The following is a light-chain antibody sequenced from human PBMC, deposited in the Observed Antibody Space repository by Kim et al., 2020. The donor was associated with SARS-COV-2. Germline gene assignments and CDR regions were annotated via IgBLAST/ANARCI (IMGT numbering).Light chain of an antibody. CDR3: QQYHSYSET. Sequence: ASVGDRVTVTCRASQSISVWLAWYQQKPGKAPKLLIYDASSLQSGVPSRFSGSGSGTEFTLTISSLQPDDFATYYCQQYHSYSETFGQGTKVEIK. J-gene: IGKJ1*01. CDR1: QSISVW. CDR2: DAS. V-gene: IGKV1-5*01.